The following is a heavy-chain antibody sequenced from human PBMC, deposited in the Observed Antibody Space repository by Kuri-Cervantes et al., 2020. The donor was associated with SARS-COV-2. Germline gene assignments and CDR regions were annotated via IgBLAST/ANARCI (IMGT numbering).Heavy chain of an antibody. CDR1: GVSVTGGTYY. V-gene: IGHV4-61*09. D-gene: IGHD1-26*01. CDR3: AGGSGSYYGGGGADY. J-gene: IGHJ4*02. CDR2: LDTSGST. Sequence: SCAVSGVSVTGGTYYWAWIRQPAGKGPEWIGHLDTSGSTTYNPSLKSRVTMSVDTSKNQFSLTLSSVTAADTAVYYWAGGSGSYYGGGGADYWGQGTLVTVSS.